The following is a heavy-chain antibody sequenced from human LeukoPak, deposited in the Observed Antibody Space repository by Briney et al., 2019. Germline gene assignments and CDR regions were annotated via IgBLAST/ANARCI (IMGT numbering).Heavy chain of an antibody. CDR2: IIPIFGTA. CDR1: GGTFSSYA. J-gene: IGHJ3*02. Sequence: SVKVSCKASGGTFSSYAISWVRQAPGQGLEWMGRIIPIFGTANYAQKFQGRVTITTDESTSTAYMELSSLRSEDTAVYYCARGRYSSGSKTGAFDIWGQGTMVTVSS. D-gene: IGHD6-19*01. CDR3: ARGRYSSGSKTGAFDI. V-gene: IGHV1-69*05.